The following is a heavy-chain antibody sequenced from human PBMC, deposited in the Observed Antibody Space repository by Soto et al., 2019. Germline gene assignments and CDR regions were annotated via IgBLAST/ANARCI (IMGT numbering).Heavy chain of an antibody. CDR1: GGTFSSYA. CDR3: ARDKELLWFGRDLFY. Sequence: GASVKVSCKASGGTFSSYAISWVRQAPGQGLEWMGGIIPIFGTANYAQKFQGRVTITADESTSTAYMELSSLRSEDTAVYYCARDKELLWFGRDLFYWGQGTLVTVSS. CDR2: IIPIFGTA. V-gene: IGHV1-69*13. D-gene: IGHD3-10*01. J-gene: IGHJ4*02.